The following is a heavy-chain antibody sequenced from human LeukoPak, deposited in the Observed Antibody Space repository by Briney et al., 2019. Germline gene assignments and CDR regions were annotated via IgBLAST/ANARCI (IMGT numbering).Heavy chain of an antibody. V-gene: IGHV4-38-2*02. Sequence: PSETLSLTCTVSGYSISSGYYWGWIRQPPGKGLEWIGSIYHSGSTYYNPSLKSRVTISVDTSKNQFSLKLSSVTAADTAVYYCARTDYDFWSGYYNWFDPWGQGTLVTVSS. CDR3: ARTDYDFWSGYYNWFDP. J-gene: IGHJ5*02. D-gene: IGHD3-3*01. CDR2: IYHSGST. CDR1: GYSISSGYY.